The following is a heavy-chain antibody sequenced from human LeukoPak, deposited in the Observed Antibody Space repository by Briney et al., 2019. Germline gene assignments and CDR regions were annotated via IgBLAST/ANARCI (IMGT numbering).Heavy chain of an antibody. CDR3: ARDLGASIKWELPPSYFDY. J-gene: IGHJ4*02. CDR1: GFTFDDYG. V-gene: IGHV3-20*04. D-gene: IGHD1-26*01. Sequence: PGGSLRLSCAASGFTFDDYGMSWVRQAPGKGLEWVSAINWNGGSTGYADSVKGRFTISRDNAKNSLYLQMNSLRAEDTALYYCARDLGASIKWELPPSYFDYWGQGTLVTVSS. CDR2: INWNGGST.